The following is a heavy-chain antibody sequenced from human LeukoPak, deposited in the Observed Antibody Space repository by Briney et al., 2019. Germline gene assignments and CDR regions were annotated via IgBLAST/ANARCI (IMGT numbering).Heavy chain of an antibody. V-gene: IGHV3-30*18. J-gene: IGHJ6*02. CDR3: AKDGSSWYNPIYYYGMDV. CDR2: ISHDGSNQ. D-gene: IGHD6-13*01. Sequence: PGMSLRLSCAASGFTFSNYGMHWVRQAPGKGLVWVTIISHDGSNQYYVDPVKGRFTISRDNSKNTLYLQMNSLRAEDTAVYYCAKDGSSWYNPIYYYGMDVWGQGTTVTVSS. CDR1: GFTFSNYG.